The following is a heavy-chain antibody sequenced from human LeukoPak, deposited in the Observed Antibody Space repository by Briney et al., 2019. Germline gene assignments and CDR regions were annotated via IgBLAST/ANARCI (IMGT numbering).Heavy chain of an antibody. CDR1: GGSFSGYY. J-gene: IGHJ4*02. CDR3: ARGGIAARIFPFDY. D-gene: IGHD6-6*01. V-gene: IGHV4-34*01. Sequence: SETLSLTCAVYGGSFSGYYWSWIRQPPGKGVAGIGEINHSGSTNYNPSLKSRVTISVDTSKNQFSLKLSSVTAADTAVYYCARGGIAARIFPFDYGGQGTLVTVSS. CDR2: INHSGST.